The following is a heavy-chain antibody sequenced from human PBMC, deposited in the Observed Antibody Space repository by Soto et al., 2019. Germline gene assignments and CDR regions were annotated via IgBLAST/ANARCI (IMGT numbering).Heavy chain of an antibody. CDR2: IYYSGST. CDR3: ASSLPAEDIAAAGTFDY. J-gene: IGHJ4*02. CDR1: GGSISSGGYY. D-gene: IGHD6-13*01. V-gene: IGHV4-31*03. Sequence: QVQLQESGPGLVKPSQTLSLTCTVSGGSISSGGYYWSWIRQHPGKGLEWIGYIYYSGSTYYNPSIKSRVTISVDTSKNQFSLKLSSVTAADTAVYYCASSLPAEDIAAAGTFDYWGQGTLVTVSS.